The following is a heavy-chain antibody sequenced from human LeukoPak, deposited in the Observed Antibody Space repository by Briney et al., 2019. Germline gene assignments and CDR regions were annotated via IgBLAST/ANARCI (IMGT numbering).Heavy chain of an antibody. J-gene: IGHJ4*02. Sequence: SETLSLTCTVSGASMSDYYWSWIRQPPGKGLEWIGYIYYTGSTNYNPSLKSRVTMSVDTSKNQISLKLSSVTAADSAVYYCVRRVRYFGQNDYWGQGALVTVSS. CDR2: IYYTGST. D-gene: IGHD3-9*01. CDR3: VRRVRYFGQNDY. V-gene: IGHV4-59*08. CDR1: GASMSDYY.